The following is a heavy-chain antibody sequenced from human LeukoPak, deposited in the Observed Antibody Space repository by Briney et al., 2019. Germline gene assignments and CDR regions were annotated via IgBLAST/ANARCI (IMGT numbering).Heavy chain of an antibody. J-gene: IGHJ3*02. V-gene: IGHV1-18*01. CDR3: ARDHITMVRGVIGAFDI. CDR2: ISAHNGNT. D-gene: IGHD3-10*01. Sequence: AASVKVSCKASGYTFTSYGISWVRQAPGQGLEWMGWISAHNGNTNYAQKLQGRVTMTTDTSTSTAYMELRSLRSDDTAVYYCARDHITMVRGVIGAFDIWGQGTMVTVSS. CDR1: GYTFTSYG.